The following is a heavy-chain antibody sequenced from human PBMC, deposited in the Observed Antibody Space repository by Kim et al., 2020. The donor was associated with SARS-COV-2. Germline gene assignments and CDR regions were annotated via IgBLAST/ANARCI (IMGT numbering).Heavy chain of an antibody. D-gene: IGHD3-16*01. J-gene: IGHJ4*02. CDR2: YYNGNT. V-gene: IGHV4-39*01. Sequence: YYNGNTHYNTSHKSRVTISKDTPRNQFSLKLSSVTAADTAVYYCTRRGDFWGQGTLVTVSS. CDR3: TRRGDF.